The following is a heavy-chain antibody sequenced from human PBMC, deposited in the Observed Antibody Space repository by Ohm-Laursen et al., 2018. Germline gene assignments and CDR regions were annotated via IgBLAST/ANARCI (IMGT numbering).Heavy chain of an antibody. CDR1: GFSFSSYW. J-gene: IGHJ4*02. CDR3: VKDAGGTYDY. CDR2: IKEDGSEK. V-gene: IGHV3-7*01. Sequence: SLRLSCSAFGFSFSSYWMNWVRQAPGKGLEWVANIKEDGSEKNYVDSVKGRFTISRDNGKNSLYLQMNSLRAEDTAVYYCVKDAGGTYDYWGQGTLVTVSS.